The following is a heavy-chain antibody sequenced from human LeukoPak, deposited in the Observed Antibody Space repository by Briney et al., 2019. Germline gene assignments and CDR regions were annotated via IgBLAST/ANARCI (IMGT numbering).Heavy chain of an antibody. J-gene: IGHJ6*03. D-gene: IGHD5-12*01. CDR2: INLSGGSR. CDR1: GYTFTSYY. V-gene: IGHV1-46*01. CDR3: ARDWRLRSREDGYSYYMDV. Sequence: GASVKVSCKASGYTFTSYYMHWVRQAPGQGLEWMGIINLSGGSRSYAQKFQGRVTMTRDTSTSTVYMELSSLRSEDTAVCHCARDWRLRSREDGYSYYMDVWGKGTTVSVSS.